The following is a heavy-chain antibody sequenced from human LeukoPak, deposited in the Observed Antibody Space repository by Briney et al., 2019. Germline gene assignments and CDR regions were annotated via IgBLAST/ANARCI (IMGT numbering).Heavy chain of an antibody. D-gene: IGHD4-17*01. CDR1: GVSFSGYY. CDR2: INHSGST. V-gene: IGHV4-34*01. Sequence: SETLSLTCAVYGVSFSGYYWSWIRQPPGKGLEWIGEINHSGSTNYNPSLKSRVTISVDTSKNQFSLKLSSVTAADTAVYYCARERGTTVTTLGYDYWGQGTLVTVSS. CDR3: ARERGTTVTTLGYDY. J-gene: IGHJ4*02.